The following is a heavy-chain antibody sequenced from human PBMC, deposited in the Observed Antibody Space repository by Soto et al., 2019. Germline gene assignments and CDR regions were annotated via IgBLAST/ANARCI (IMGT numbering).Heavy chain of an antibody. Sequence: SETLSLTCTVSGGSISSGGYYWSWIRQHPGKGLEWIGYIYYSGSTYYNPSLKSRVTISVDTSKNQSSLKLSSVTAADTAVYYCARDKEYYYGSGSTHANWFDPWGQGTLVTVSS. CDR1: GGSISSGGYY. V-gene: IGHV4-31*03. CDR3: ARDKEYYYGSGSTHANWFDP. CDR2: IYYSGST. D-gene: IGHD3-10*01. J-gene: IGHJ5*02.